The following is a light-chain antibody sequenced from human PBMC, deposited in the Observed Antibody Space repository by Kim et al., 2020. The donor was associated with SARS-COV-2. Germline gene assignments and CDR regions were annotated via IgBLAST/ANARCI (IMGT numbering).Light chain of an antibody. CDR3: ASYTSTSALGV. CDR2: DVT. J-gene: IGLJ7*01. Sequence: QSIPIPCTGTRSDGGGQDNISWYQQHPGKAPKLIIYDVTKRPSGVSGRFSGAKSGNTASLTISGLQAEDEADYHCASYTSTSALGVCGGGTQLTVL. CDR1: RSDGGGQDN. V-gene: IGLV2-14*03.